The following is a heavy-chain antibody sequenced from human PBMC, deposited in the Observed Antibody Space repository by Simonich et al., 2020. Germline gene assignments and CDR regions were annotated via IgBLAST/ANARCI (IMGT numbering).Heavy chain of an antibody. CDR2: IRSSSNYH. CDR3: ARGIVGASGAFDI. D-gene: IGHD1-26*01. V-gene: IGHV3-21*01. J-gene: IGHJ3*02. Sequence: EVQLVESGGGLVKPGGSLRLSCAASGFTFSSYSMNWVRQATGKGLRCVSSIRSSSNYHYKADSVKGRFTISRDNAKNSLYLQMNSLRAEDTAVYYCARGIVGASGAFDIWGQGTMVTVSS. CDR1: GFTFSSYS.